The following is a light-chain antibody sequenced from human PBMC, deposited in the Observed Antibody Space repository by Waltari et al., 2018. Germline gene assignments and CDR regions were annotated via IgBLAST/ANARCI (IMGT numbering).Light chain of an antibody. V-gene: IGLV2-8*01. Sequence: QSAPTQPPSASGSPGQSVTISCTGTSSDVGAYNDVSWYQQHPGKAPKLMIDEVFKRPSGVPDRFSGSKSGNTASLTVSGLQAEDEADYYCSSYAGNNNFLFGGGTKLTVL. CDR3: SSYAGNNNFL. CDR1: SSDVGAYND. CDR2: EVF. J-gene: IGLJ2*01.